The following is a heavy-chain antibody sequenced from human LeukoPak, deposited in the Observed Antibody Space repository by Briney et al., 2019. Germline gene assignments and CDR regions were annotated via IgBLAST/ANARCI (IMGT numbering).Heavy chain of an antibody. J-gene: IGHJ4*02. CDR3: ARGGGYSYGLADF. CDR2: INSDGSST. Sequence: GGSLRLSCAGSGFTFSGYSLNWVRQAPGKGLVWVSRINSDGSSTSYADSVKGRFTISRDNAKNTLYLQMNSLRAEDTAVYYCARGGGYSYGLADFWGQGTLVTVSS. V-gene: IGHV3-74*01. CDR1: GFTFSGYS. D-gene: IGHD5-18*01.